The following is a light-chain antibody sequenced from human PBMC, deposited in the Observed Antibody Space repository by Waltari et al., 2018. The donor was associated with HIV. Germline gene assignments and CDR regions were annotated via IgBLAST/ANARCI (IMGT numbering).Light chain of an antibody. Sequence: QSALTQPASVSGSPGQSITISCAGTSSDVGGHNSVSWYRQHPGRAPQVLIYDVTNRPSGVSNRFSGSQSGNTASLTISGLQAEDEADYYCSSYTSSSTLIFGTGTKVTVL. J-gene: IGLJ1*01. CDR1: SSDVGGHNS. V-gene: IGLV2-14*03. CDR2: DVT. CDR3: SSYTSSSTLI.